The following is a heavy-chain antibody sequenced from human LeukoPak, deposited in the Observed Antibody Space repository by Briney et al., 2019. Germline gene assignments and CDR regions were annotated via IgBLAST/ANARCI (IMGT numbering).Heavy chain of an antibody. Sequence: ASVKVSCKASGYTFTSYGISWVRQAPGQGLEWMGWISAYNGNTNYAQKLQGRVTMTTDTSTSTAYMELRSLRSDDTAVYYCARGGRITIFPRPSPKNWFDPWGQGTLVTVSS. V-gene: IGHV1-18*01. CDR1: GYTFTSYG. D-gene: IGHD3-3*01. J-gene: IGHJ5*02. CDR3: ARGGRITIFPRPSPKNWFDP. CDR2: ISAYNGNT.